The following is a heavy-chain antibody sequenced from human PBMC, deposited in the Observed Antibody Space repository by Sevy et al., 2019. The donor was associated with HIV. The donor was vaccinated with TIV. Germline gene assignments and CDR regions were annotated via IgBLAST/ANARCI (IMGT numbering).Heavy chain of an antibody. D-gene: IGHD6-6*01. V-gene: IGHV3-73*01. Sequence: GGSLRLSCAASGFTFSGSAMHWVRQASGQGLELVGRIRSKANSYATAYAASVKGRFTISRDDSKNTAYLQMNSLKTEDTAVYYCIAARWDAFDIWGQGTMVTVSS. CDR1: GFTFSGSA. CDR3: IAARWDAFDI. J-gene: IGHJ3*02. CDR2: IRSKANSYAT.